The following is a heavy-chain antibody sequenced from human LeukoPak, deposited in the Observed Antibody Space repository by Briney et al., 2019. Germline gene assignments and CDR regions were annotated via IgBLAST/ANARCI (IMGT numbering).Heavy chain of an antibody. CDR3: ARVLAVAGTEYFQH. J-gene: IGHJ1*01. CDR1: GGSFSGYY. CDR2: INHSGST. V-gene: IGHV4-34*01. D-gene: IGHD6-19*01. Sequence: SETLSLTCAVYGGSFSGYYWSWIRQPPGKGLEGIGEINHSGSTNYNPSLKSRVTISVDTSKNQFSLKLSSVTAADTAVYYCARVLAVAGTEYFQHWGQGTLVTVSS.